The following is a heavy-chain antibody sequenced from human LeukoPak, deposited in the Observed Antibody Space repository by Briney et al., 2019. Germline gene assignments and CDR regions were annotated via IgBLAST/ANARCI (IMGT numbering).Heavy chain of an antibody. CDR2: INHSGST. V-gene: IGHV4-34*01. D-gene: IGHD3-22*01. CDR1: GGSFCGYY. CDR3: ARGYYYDSSGYYPLDY. J-gene: IGHJ4*02. Sequence: SEPVSLMCAVYGGSFCGYYWSWIPQPTGKGLEWSGEINHSGSTNYNPPLKSRVTISVDTSKNQFSLKQSSVTAADTAVYYCARGYYYDSSGYYPLDYWGQGTLVTVSS.